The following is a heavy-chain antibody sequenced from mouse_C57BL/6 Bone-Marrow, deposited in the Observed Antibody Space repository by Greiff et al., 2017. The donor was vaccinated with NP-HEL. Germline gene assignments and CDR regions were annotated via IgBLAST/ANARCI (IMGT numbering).Heavy chain of an antibody. Sequence: EVMLVESGGGLVKPGGSLKLSCAASGFTFSSYAMSWVRQTPEKRLEWVATISDGGSYTYYPDNVKGRFTISRDNAKNNLYLQMSHLKSEDTAMYYCAREGGSSHWYFDVWGTGTTVTVSS. CDR2: ISDGGSYT. J-gene: IGHJ1*03. D-gene: IGHD1-1*01. CDR3: AREGGSSHWYFDV. CDR1: GFTFSSYA. V-gene: IGHV5-4*01.